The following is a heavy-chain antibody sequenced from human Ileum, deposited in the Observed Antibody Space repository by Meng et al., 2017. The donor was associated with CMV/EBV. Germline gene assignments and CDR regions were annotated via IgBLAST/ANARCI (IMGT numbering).Heavy chain of an antibody. Sequence: GESLKISCAASGFTFSSYWMHWVRQAPGKGLVWVSRINSDGSSTSYADSVKGRFTISRDNAKNTLYLQMNSLRAEDTAVYYCASPRYDFWSGPFNIWGQGTMVTVS. CDR3: ASPRYDFWSGPFNI. CDR2: INSDGSST. D-gene: IGHD3-3*01. J-gene: IGHJ3*02. CDR1: GFTFSSYW. V-gene: IGHV3-74*01.